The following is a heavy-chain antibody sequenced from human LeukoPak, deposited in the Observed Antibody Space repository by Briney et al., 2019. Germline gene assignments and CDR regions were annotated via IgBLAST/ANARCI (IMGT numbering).Heavy chain of an antibody. CDR2: FDPEDGET. CDR3: ARVRGTYGDFDY. Sequence: ASVKVSCKVSGYTLTELSMHWVRQAPGKGLEWMGGFDPEDGETIYAQKFQGRVTMTEDTSTDTAYMELSSLRSEDTAVYFCARVRGTYGDFDYWGQGTLVTVSS. V-gene: IGHV1-24*01. D-gene: IGHD4-17*01. J-gene: IGHJ4*02. CDR1: GYTLTELS.